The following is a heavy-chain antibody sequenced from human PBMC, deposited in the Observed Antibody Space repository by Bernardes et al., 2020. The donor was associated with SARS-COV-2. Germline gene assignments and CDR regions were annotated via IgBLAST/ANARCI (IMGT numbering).Heavy chain of an antibody. V-gene: IGHV3-48*01. Sequence: GGSLRLSCAASGFIFSSYSMNWVRQAPGKGLEWVSYISSSSSTIYYTDSVKGRFTISRDNAKNSLYLQMNSLRAEDTAVYYCARQLYGPDNYFDYWGQGTLVTVSS. CDR1: GFIFSSYS. J-gene: IGHJ4*02. CDR3: ARQLYGPDNYFDY. CDR2: ISSSSSTI. D-gene: IGHD3-10*01.